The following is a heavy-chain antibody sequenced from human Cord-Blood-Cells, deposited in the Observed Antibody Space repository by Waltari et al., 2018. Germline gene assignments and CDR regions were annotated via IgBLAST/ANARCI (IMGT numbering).Heavy chain of an antibody. CDR2: NNPNSGNT. Sequence: QVQLVQSGAEVKKPGASVKVSCKASGYTFTSYDINWVRQATGQGLEWMGWNNPNSGNTGYAQKFQGRVTMTRNTSISTAYMELSSLRSEDTAVYYCARADYYGSGSYYAFDIWGQGTMVTVSS. CDR1: GYTFTSYD. J-gene: IGHJ3*02. D-gene: IGHD3-10*01. V-gene: IGHV1-8*01. CDR3: ARADYYGSGSYYAFDI.